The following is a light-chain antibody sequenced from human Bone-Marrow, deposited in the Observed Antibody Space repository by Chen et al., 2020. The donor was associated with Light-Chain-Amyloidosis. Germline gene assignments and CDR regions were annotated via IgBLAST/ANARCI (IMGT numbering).Light chain of an antibody. CDR2: EDD. CDR3: QSYQGSSQGV. Sequence: NFMLTQPHSVSESPGKTVIISCTLSSGSISTNYVQWYHQRPGSSPTTVIYEDDQRPSGVPDRFSGSIDRSYNSASLTISGLKTEDEADYYCQSYQGSSQGVFGGGTKLTVL. V-gene: IGLV6-57*01. CDR1: SGSISTNY. J-gene: IGLJ3*02.